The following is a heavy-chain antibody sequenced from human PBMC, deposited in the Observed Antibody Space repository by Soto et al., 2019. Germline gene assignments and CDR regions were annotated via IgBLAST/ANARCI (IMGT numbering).Heavy chain of an antibody. CDR3: ARVAPWIDFKRLPNPIYYYGMDV. CDR2: INHSGST. V-gene: IGHV4-34*01. D-gene: IGHD5-12*01. J-gene: IGHJ6*02. Sequence: SETLSLTCAVYGGSFSGYYWSWIRQPPGKGLEWIGEINHSGSTNYNPSLKSRVTISVDTSKNQFSLKLSSVTAADTAVYYCARVAPWIDFKRLPNPIYYYGMDVWGQGTTVTVSS. CDR1: GGSFSGYY.